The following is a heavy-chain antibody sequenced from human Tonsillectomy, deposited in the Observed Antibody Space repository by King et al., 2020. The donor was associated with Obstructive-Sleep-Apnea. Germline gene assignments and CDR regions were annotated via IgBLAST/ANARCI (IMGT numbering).Heavy chain of an antibody. CDR3: ARECVAGCGGFDY. CDR2: LYYSGST. V-gene: IGHV4-39*07. Sequence: QLQESGPGLVKPSETLSLTCTVSGGSISSGSYYWGWIRQPPGKGLEWIGSLYYSGSTYYKPSLKSRVTISVDTSKNQFSLKLSSVTAADTAVYYCARECVAGCGGFDYWGQGTLVTVSS. J-gene: IGHJ4*02. CDR1: GGSISSGSYY. D-gene: IGHD6-19*01.